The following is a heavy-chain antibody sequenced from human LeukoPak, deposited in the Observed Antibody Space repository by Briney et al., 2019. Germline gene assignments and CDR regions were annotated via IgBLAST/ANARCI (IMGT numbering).Heavy chain of an antibody. V-gene: IGHV4-59*08. Sequence: TTSETLSLTCIVSGDSVTNHYWSLIRQPPGKGLEWIGYIYYSGSINYNPSLKSRVTISVDTSKNQFSLKLSSVTAADTAVYYCAGQFIGETIFGVVINDYWGQGTLVTVSS. J-gene: IGHJ4*02. CDR3: AGQFIGETIFGVVINDY. CDR2: IYYSGSI. D-gene: IGHD3-3*01. CDR1: GDSVTNHY.